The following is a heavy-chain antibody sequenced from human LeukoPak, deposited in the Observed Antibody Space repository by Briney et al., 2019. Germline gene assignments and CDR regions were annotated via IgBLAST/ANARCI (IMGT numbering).Heavy chain of an antibody. CDR2: INWNGAWT. CDR3: AGYYYDSSRGFDL. V-gene: IGHV3-20*04. Sequence: PGGSLRLSCAASGFKFDDYGMSWVRQAPGKGLEWVCDINWNGAWTGYADSVKGRFTISRDNAKSSLYLQMNSLRAEDTAFYYCAGYYYDSSRGFDLWGQGTLVTVSA. D-gene: IGHD3-22*01. J-gene: IGHJ5*02. CDR1: GFKFDDYG.